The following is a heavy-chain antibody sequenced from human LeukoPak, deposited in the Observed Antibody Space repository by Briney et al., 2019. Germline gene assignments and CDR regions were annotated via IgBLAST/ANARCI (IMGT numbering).Heavy chain of an antibody. Sequence: SVKVSCKASGGTFSSYAISWVRQAPGQGLEWMGGIIPIFGTPNYAQKFQGRVTITADESTSTAYMELSRLRSEDTAVYYCAGSGGSGSYYHGAYWGQGTLVTVSS. D-gene: IGHD1-26*01. J-gene: IGHJ4*02. V-gene: IGHV1-69*13. CDR1: GGTFSSYA. CDR3: AGSGGSGSYYHGAY. CDR2: IIPIFGTP.